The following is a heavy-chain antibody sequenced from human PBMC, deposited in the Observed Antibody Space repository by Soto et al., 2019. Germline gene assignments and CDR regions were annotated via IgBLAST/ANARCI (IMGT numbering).Heavy chain of an antibody. D-gene: IGHD5-12*01. J-gene: IGHJ4*02. CDR1: GGSISSYY. CDR3: ARLSRLDGYIE. Sequence: PSETLSLTCTVSGGSISSYYWSWIRQPPGKGLEWIGYIYYSGSTNYNPSLKSRVTISVDTSKNQFSLKLSSVTAADTAVYYCARLSRLDGYIEWCQGTLVTVSS. V-gene: IGHV4-59*01. CDR2: IYYSGST.